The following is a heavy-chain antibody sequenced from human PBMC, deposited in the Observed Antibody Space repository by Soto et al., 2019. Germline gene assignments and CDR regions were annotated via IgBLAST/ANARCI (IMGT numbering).Heavy chain of an antibody. CDR1: GFTVSSKY. J-gene: IGHJ6*03. D-gene: IGHD2-15*01. CDR2: IQSGGTT. V-gene: IGHV3-66*01. CDR3: ARDDILCSDGSCYGVPMDV. Sequence: EVQLVESGGGLVQPGGSLRLSCAASGFTVSSKYMSWVRQAPGKGLEWVSLIQSGGTTYYADSVKGRFTISIDSSKNMLHLQMDSLRAEDTAVYYCARDDILCSDGSCYGVPMDVWRKGTTVTVSS.